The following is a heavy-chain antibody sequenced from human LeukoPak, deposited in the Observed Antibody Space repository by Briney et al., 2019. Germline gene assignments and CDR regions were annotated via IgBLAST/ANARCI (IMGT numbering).Heavy chain of an antibody. J-gene: IGHJ4*02. CDR1: GFTFDDYA. Sequence: DPGGSLRLSCAASGFTFDDYAMHWVRHAPGKGLEWVSGISWNSGSIGYADSVKGRFTISRDNAKNSLYLQMNSLRAEDTALYYCAKDNYDILTAADYWGQGTLVTVSS. D-gene: IGHD3-9*01. CDR3: AKDNYDILTAADY. V-gene: IGHV3-9*01. CDR2: ISWNSGSI.